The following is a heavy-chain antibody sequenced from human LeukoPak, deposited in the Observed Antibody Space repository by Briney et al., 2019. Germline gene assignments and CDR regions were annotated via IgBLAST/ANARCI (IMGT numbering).Heavy chain of an antibody. CDR1: GFIYGDYA. Sequence: GGSLRLSCTASGFIYGDYALSWFRQAPGKGLEWVGFIRSKAYDGTTEYAASVKGRFTISRNDSKCIAYLQMNSLKTEDTAVYYCTSAASRYYYYNSGYYYPHWGQGTLVTVSS. J-gene: IGHJ4*02. CDR2: IRSKAYDGTT. V-gene: IGHV3-49*03. CDR3: TSAASRYYYYNSGYYYPH. D-gene: IGHD3-22*01.